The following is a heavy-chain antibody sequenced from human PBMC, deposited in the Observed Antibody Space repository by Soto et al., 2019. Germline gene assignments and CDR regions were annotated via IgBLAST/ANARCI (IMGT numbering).Heavy chain of an antibody. CDR3: SRDLYPDIRRYYYYGMDV. CDR1: GYTFTSYG. J-gene: IGHJ6*02. Sequence: GVSVKVSSKASGYTFTSYGISWLRQAPGQGLEWMGWISAYNGNTNYAQKLQGRVTMTTDTSTSTAYMELRSLRSDDTAVYYCSRDLYPDIRRYYYYGMDVWGQGTTVTGSS. CDR2: ISAYNGNT. D-gene: IGHD2-2*02. V-gene: IGHV1-18*01.